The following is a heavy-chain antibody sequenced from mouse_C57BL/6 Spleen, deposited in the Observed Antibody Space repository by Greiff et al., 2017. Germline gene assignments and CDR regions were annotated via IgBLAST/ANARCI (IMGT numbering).Heavy chain of an antibody. D-gene: IGHD1-1*01. CDR3: TNPYDYGSSYGGFAY. CDR1: GFNIKDDY. J-gene: IGHJ3*01. V-gene: IGHV14-4*01. Sequence: VQLQQSGAELVRPGASVKLSCTASGFNIKDDYMHWVKQRPEQGLEWIGWIDPENGDTEYASKFQGKATITADTSSNTAYLQLSSLTSEDTAVYYCTNPYDYGSSYGGFAYWGQGTLVTVAA. CDR2: IDPENGDT.